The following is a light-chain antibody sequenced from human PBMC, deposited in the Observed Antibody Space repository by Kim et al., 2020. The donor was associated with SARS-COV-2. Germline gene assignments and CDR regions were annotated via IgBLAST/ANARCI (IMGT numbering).Light chain of an antibody. CDR1: NLGDKY. CDR3: QAWDFNRV. CDR2: QNY. Sequence: VSVSPGQTAPFTCSRDNLGDKYICWYQQKSGQSPVLVIYQNYKRPSGIPERFSGSNSGNTATLTISGTQAMDEADYYCQAWDFNRVFGRGTQLTVL. V-gene: IGLV3-1*01. J-gene: IGLJ3*02.